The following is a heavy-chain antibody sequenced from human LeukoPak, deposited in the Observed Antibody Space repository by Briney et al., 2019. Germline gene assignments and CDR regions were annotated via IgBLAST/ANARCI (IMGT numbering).Heavy chain of an antibody. V-gene: IGHV1-69*13. D-gene: IGHD2-21*02. CDR3: ARNLAYCGGDCYSNY. CDR2: IIPIFGTA. Sequence: SVKVSCKASGGTFSSYAISWVRQAPGQGLEWMGGIIPIFGTANYAQKFQGRVTITADESTSTAYMELSSLRSEDTAVYYCARNLAYCGGDCYSNYWGQGALVTVSS. J-gene: IGHJ4*02. CDR1: GGTFSSYA.